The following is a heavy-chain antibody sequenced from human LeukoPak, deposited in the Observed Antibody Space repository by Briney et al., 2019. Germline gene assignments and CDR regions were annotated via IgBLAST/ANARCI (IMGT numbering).Heavy chain of an antibody. CDR1: GFTASNNY. J-gene: IGHJ2*01. CDR3: AKNLMGDAAYSWYFDL. D-gene: IGHD1-26*01. Sequence: GGSLRLSCAASGFTASNNYMSWVRQAPGKGLEWVSVIHSVGTTYYSDSVKGRFTISRDNSKNTLYLQMNSLRAEDTAVYYCAKNLMGDAAYSWYFDLWGRGTLVTVSS. V-gene: IGHV3-53*01. CDR2: IHSVGTT.